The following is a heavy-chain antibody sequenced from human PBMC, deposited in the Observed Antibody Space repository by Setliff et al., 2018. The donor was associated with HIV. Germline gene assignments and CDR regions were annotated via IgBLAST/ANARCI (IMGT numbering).Heavy chain of an antibody. J-gene: IGHJ4*02. D-gene: IGHD3-3*01. CDR2: IYYSGST. CDR1: GASISSSGYY. V-gene: IGHV4-39*07. Sequence: PSETLSLTCTVSGASISSSGYYWGWIRQPPGKGLEWIGTIYYSGSTYYNPSLKSRVTISVDTSKNQFSLKLSSVTAADTAVYYCASGRYYDFWSGFDYYFDYWGQGNLVTVSS. CDR3: ASGRYYDFWSGFDYYFDY.